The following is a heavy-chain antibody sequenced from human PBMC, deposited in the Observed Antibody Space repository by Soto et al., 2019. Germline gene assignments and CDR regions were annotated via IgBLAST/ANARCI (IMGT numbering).Heavy chain of an antibody. V-gene: IGHV1-8*01. CDR1: GYTFTSYD. CDR2: MNPNSGNT. CDR3: ARARRGYCSSTSCYAYYYYYMDV. J-gene: IGHJ6*03. D-gene: IGHD2-2*01. Sequence: ASVKVSCKASGYTFTSYDINWVRQATGQGLEWMGWMNPNSGNTGYAQKFQGRVTMTRNTSISTAYMELSSLRSEDTAVYYCARARRGYCSSTSCYAYYYYYMDVWGKGTTVTVSS.